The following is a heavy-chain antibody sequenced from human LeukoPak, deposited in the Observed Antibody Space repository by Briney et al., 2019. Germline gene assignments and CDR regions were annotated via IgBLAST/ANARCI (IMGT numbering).Heavy chain of an antibody. CDR3: ARIPFRFSVPKFDY. Sequence: PSETLSLTCAVYGGSFSGYYWSWIRQPPGKGLEWIGEINHSGSTNYNPSLKSRVTISVDTSKNQFSLKLSSVTAADTAVYYCARIPFRFSVPKFDYWGQGTLVTVSS. CDR2: INHSGST. V-gene: IGHV4-34*01. D-gene: IGHD5/OR15-5a*01. CDR1: GGSFSGYY. J-gene: IGHJ4*02.